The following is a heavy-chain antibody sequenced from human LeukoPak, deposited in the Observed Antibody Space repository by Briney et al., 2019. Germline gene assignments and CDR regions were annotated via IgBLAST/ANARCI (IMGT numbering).Heavy chain of an antibody. J-gene: IGHJ4*02. CDR3: AKDIERGFDYTNSLDY. D-gene: IGHD4-11*01. CDR1: GFTFTSYV. V-gene: IGHV3-23*01. CDR2: ISGDGGST. Sequence: GGSLRLSCTASGFTFTSYVMTWVRQAPGKGLEWLSTISGDGGSTFYADSVRGRFTVSRDNSKDTLYLQMNILRAEDTAVYYCAKDIERGFDYTNSLDYWGQGTLVTVSS.